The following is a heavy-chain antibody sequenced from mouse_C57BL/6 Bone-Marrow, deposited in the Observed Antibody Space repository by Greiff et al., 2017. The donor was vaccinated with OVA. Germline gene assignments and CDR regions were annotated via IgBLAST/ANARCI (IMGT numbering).Heavy chain of an antibody. D-gene: IGHD1-1*01. V-gene: IGHV1-19*01. CDR1: GYTFTDYY. CDR2: INPYNGGT. CDR3: ARLLRGYYAMDY. Sequence: VQLQQSGPVLVKPGASVKMSCKASGYTFTDYYMNWVKQSHGKSLEWIGVINPYNGGTSYNQKFKGKATLTVDKSSSTAYMELNSLTSEDSAVYYCARLLRGYYAMDYWGQGTSVTVSS. J-gene: IGHJ4*01.